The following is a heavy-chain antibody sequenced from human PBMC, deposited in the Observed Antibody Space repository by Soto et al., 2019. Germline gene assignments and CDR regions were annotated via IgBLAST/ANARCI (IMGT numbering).Heavy chain of an antibody. CDR1: SGSISSSNW. V-gene: IGHV4-4*02. Sequence: QVQLQESGPGLVKPSGTLSLTCAVSSGSISSSNWWSWVRQPPGKGLEWIGEIYHSGSTNYNPSLKSRVTISIDKSKNQLSLKLSSVTGAETAVYYCARDLGYCSGGSCYSEWFDPWGQGTLVTVSS. D-gene: IGHD2-15*01. CDR2: IYHSGST. CDR3: ARDLGYCSGGSCYSEWFDP. J-gene: IGHJ5*02.